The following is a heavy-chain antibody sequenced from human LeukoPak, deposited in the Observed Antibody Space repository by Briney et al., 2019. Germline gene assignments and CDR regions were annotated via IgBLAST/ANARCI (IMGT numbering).Heavy chain of an antibody. J-gene: IGHJ4*02. D-gene: IGHD6-13*01. CDR1: GGSFSGYY. V-gene: IGHV4-4*07. CDR2: IYTSGST. Sequence: SETLSLTCAVYGGSFSGYYWSWIRQPAGKGLEWIGRIYTSGSTNYNPSLKSRVTMSVDTSKNQFSLKLSSVTAADTAVYYCARDSSSWEIDYWGQGTLVTVSS. CDR3: ARDSSSWEIDY.